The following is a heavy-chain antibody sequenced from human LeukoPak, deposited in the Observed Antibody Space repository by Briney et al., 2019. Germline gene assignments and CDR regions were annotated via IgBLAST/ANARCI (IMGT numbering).Heavy chain of an antibody. CDR1: GASVSSASY. CDR3: ARSRAFNSGAFDP. CDR2: IYNGVNT. Sequence: SETLSLTCTVSGASVSSASYWTWIRQPPGKGVEWIAHIYNGVNTNYNPSLKSRVTISVDTSKNQFSLRLNSVTAADTAVYYCARSRAFNSGAFDPWGQGSLVTVST. D-gene: IGHD1-26*01. V-gene: IGHV4-61*01. J-gene: IGHJ5*02.